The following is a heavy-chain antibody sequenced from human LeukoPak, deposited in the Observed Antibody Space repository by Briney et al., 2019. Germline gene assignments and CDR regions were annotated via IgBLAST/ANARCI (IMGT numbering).Heavy chain of an antibody. Sequence: SETLSLTCTVSGGSISSSSYYWGWIRQPPGKGLEWIGSIYHSGSTYCNPSLKSRVTISVDTSKNQFSLKLSSVTAADTAVYYCARASYDSSEGDNWFDPWGQGTLVTVSS. CDR1: GGSISSSSYY. V-gene: IGHV4-39*07. CDR3: ARASYDSSEGDNWFDP. CDR2: IYHSGST. J-gene: IGHJ5*02. D-gene: IGHD3-22*01.